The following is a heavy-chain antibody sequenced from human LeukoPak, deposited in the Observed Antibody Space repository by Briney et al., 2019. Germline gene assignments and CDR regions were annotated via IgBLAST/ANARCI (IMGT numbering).Heavy chain of an antibody. CDR1: GYTYTSYG. Sequence: ASVKVSCKASGYTYTSYGISWVRQAPGQGLEWMGWISAYNRNTNYAQKFQDRVTMTTDSSTTTAYMELRSLTSDDTALYYCARDTAVAYHGMDVWGQGTTVTVS. CDR3: ARDTAVAYHGMDV. V-gene: IGHV1-18*01. CDR2: ISAYNRNT. D-gene: IGHD5-18*01. J-gene: IGHJ6*02.